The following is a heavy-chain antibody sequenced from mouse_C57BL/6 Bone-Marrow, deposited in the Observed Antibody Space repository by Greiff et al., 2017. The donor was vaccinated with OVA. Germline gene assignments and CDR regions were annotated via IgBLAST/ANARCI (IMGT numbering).Heavy chain of an antibody. CDR1: GYTFTSYW. CDR3: ARDYSNYEHYAMDY. Sequence: QVQLQQPGAELVKPGASVKLSCKASGYTFTSYWMQWVKQRPGQGLEWIGEIDPSDSYTNYNQKFKGKATLTVDTSSSTAYMQLSSLTSEDSAVYYCARDYSNYEHYAMDYWGQGTAVTVAS. D-gene: IGHD2-5*01. CDR2: IDPSDSYT. V-gene: IGHV1-50*01. J-gene: IGHJ4*01.